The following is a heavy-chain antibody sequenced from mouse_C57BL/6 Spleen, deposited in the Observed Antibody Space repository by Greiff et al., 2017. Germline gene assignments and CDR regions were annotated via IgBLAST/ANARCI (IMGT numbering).Heavy chain of an antibody. J-gene: IGHJ1*03. CDR2: IYPRSGNT. D-gene: IGHD1-1*01. CDR3: ARQNYGSSPSYWYFDV. CDR1: GYTFTSYG. V-gene: IGHV1-81*01. Sequence: QVHVKQSGAELARPGASVKLSCKASGYTFTSYGISWVKQRTGQGLEWIGEIYPRSGNTYYNEKFKGKATLTADKSSSTAYMELRSLTSEDSAVYFCARQNYGSSPSYWYFDVWGTGTTVTVSS.